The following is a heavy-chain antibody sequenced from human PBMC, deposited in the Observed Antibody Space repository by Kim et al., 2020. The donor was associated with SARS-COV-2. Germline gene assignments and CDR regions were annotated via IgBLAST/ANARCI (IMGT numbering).Heavy chain of an antibody. CDR3: ARGPITMVRGVNWFDP. CDR1: GGSFSGYY. CDR2: INHSGST. D-gene: IGHD3-10*01. J-gene: IGHJ5*02. V-gene: IGHV4-34*01. Sequence: SETLSLTCAVYGGSFSGYYWSWIRQPPGKGLEWIGEINHSGSTNYNPSLKSRVTISVDTSKNQFSLKLSSVTAADTAVYYCARGPITMVRGVNWFDPWG.